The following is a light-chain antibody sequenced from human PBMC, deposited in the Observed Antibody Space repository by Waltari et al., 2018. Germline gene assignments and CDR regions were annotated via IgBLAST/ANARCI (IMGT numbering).Light chain of an antibody. CDR2: EVS. J-gene: IGLJ1*01. CDR3: SSYAGSDIYV. CDR1: SSDVGSYNH. V-gene: IGLV2-8*01. Sequence: QSALSQPPSASGSPGQPVTISCTGTSSDVGSYNHVSWYQQHPGTAPKVMIYEVSKRPSGVPDRFSGSKSANTASLTVSGLQAEDEADYYCSSYAGSDIYVFGTGTKVTVL.